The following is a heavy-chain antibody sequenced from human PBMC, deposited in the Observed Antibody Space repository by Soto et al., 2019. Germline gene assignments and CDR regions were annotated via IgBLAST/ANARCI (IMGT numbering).Heavy chain of an antibody. CDR1: GYTFTGYY. CDR2: INPNSGGT. V-gene: IGHV1-2*02. CDR3: ARGMVYCSGGSCYSYYFDY. D-gene: IGHD2-15*01. Sequence: QVQLVQSGAEVKKPGASVKVSCKASGYTFTGYYMHWVRQAPGQGLEWMGWINPNSGGTNYAQKFQGRVTMTRDTSISTAYMELSRLRSDDTAVYYCARGMVYCSGGSCYSYYFDYWGQGTLVTVSS. J-gene: IGHJ4*02.